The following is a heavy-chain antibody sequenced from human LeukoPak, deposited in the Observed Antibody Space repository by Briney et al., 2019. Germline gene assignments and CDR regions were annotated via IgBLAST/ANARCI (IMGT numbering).Heavy chain of an antibody. V-gene: IGHV3-33*06. CDR1: GFTVSSNY. Sequence: PGGSLRLSCAASGFTVSSNYMSWVRQAPGKGLEWVAVVWFDGSNKYYADSVKGRFTISRDNSKNTLYLQMNSLRAEDTAVYYCAKGGIGAGNPLFDLWGRGTLVTVSS. CDR3: AKGGIGAGNPLFDL. CDR2: VWFDGSNK. J-gene: IGHJ2*01. D-gene: IGHD6-19*01.